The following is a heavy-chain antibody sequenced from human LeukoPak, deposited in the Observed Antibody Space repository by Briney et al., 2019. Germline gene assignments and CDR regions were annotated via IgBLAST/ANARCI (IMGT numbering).Heavy chain of an antibody. V-gene: IGHV1-46*01. D-gene: IGHD3-10*01. CDR2: INPSGGST. CDR1: GYTFTSYY. J-gene: IGHJ4*02. CDR3: ARAVPVGSMVRGDPGLDY. Sequence: ASVKVSCKASGYTFTSYYMHWVRQARGQGLEGMGIINPSGGSTSYAQKFQGRVTMTRDTSTSTVYLELSSLRSEDTAVYYCARAVPVGSMVRGDPGLDYWGQGTLVTVSS.